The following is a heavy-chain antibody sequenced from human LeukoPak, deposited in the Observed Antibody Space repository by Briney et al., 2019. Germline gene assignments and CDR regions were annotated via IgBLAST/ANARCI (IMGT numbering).Heavy chain of an antibody. J-gene: IGHJ4*02. CDR2: IYDSGTT. Sequence: PSETLSLTCSVSSGSISNYYWNWIRQSPGRGLDWIGYIYDSGTTNYNPSHKTRVTISLDTSKSQFSLRLSSVTAAHTAVYYCARSRNLRTSHFDYWGQGIRVAVSS. CDR1: SGSISNYY. CDR3: ARSRNLRTSHFDY. D-gene: IGHD1-14*01. V-gene: IGHV4-59*03.